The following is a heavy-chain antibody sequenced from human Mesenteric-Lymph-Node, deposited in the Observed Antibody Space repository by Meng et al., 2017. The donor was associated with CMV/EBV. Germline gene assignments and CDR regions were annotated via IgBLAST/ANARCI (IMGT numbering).Heavy chain of an antibody. D-gene: IGHD1-7*01. CDR3: ARPSGNYRTACGY. Sequence: GESLKISCAASGFGFSDHWMSWVRQAPGKGLEWVSSISSSSSYIYYADSVKGRFTISRDNAKNSLYLQMNSLRAEDTAVYYCARPSGNYRTACGYWGQGTLVTVSS. V-gene: IGHV3-21*01. J-gene: IGHJ4*02. CDR1: GFGFSDHW. CDR2: ISSSSSYI.